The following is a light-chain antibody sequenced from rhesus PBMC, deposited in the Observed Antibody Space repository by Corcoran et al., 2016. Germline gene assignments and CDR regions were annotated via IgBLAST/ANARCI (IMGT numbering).Light chain of an antibody. V-gene: IGKV3-42*02. Sequence: EIVLTQSPATLSLSPGERATLSCRASQSVSSSLAWYQQKPGQAPRLLIYVASSRATGIPDRFSGSGSGTDCTLTIRSLESADFGVYYCQQYSKWPLTFGGGTKVEFK. CDR2: VAS. CDR1: QSVSSS. CDR3: QQYSKWPLT. J-gene: IGKJ4*01.